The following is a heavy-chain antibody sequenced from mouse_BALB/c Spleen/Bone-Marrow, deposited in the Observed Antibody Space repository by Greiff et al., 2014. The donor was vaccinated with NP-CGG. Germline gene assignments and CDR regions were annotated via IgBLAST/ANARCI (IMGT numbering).Heavy chain of an antibody. CDR1: NYTFTTYY. CDR2: IYPGNVNT. Sequence: QVQLKESGPELVKPGASVRISCKASNYTFTTYYIYWVKQRPGQGLGWIGWIYPGNVNTKYNEKFKAKATLTADKSSSTAYMQLSSLTSEDSAVYFCARSRYGSYYGYWGQGTPLTVSS. V-gene: IGHV1S56*01. J-gene: IGHJ2*01. D-gene: IGHD1-1*01. CDR3: ARSRYGSYYGY.